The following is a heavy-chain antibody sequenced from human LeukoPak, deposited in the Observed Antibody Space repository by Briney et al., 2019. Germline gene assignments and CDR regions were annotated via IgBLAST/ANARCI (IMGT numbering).Heavy chain of an antibody. D-gene: IGHD3-10*01. V-gene: IGHV3-74*01. CDR2: NNGDGSTT. CDR3: ARDTRGFGETD. CDR1: GFSLSGYW. Sequence: GGSLRLSCVASGFSLSGYWMYWVRQAPGKGLMYISRNNGDGSTTNYADSVKGRFTISRDNSKNTLYLQMNSLRAEDTAVYYCARDTRGFGETDWGQGTLVTVSS. J-gene: IGHJ4*02.